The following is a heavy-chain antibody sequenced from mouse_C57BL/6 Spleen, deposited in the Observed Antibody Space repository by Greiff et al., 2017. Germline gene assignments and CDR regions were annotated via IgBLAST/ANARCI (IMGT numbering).Heavy chain of an antibody. V-gene: IGHV8-8*01. Sequence: LQQSGPGILQPSQTLSLTCSSSGFSLSTFGMGVGWIRPPSGKGLEWLAHIWWDDAKYYNPALKSRLTISKDTSKNQVFLKIADVDTAGTATYYCARTIITTVVPAYWYFDVWGTGTTVTVSS. D-gene: IGHD1-1*01. CDR2: IWWDDAK. J-gene: IGHJ1*03. CDR1: GFSLSTFGMG. CDR3: ARTIITTVVPAYWYFDV.